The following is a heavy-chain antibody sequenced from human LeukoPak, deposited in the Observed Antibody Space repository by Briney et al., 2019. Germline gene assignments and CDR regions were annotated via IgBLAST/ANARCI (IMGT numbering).Heavy chain of an antibody. Sequence: SETLSLTCTVSGASITNHYYNCIRQPAGRGPEWIGRIYFGQSTVFNPSTNYNPSLKSRVTLSVGTSKNQFSLKLSSVTAADTAVYYCARGRKYTSGYRVTELGSGYSDYWGQGTLVTVSS. V-gene: IGHV4-4*07. CDR2: IYFGQST. J-gene: IGHJ4*02. CDR3: ARGRKYTSGYRVTELGSGYSDY. D-gene: IGHD5-18*01. CDR1: GASITNHY.